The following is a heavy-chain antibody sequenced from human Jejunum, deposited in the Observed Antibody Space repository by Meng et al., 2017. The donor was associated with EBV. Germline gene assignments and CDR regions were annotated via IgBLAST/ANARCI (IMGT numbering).Heavy chain of an antibody. Sequence: QLQLQRWGAGRLKPSEPLSLTCAVYGGSFSDYYWTWIRQPPGKGLEWIGEINHGGGAIYNPSLKSRVTISVDTSKNQFSLKLSSVTAADTAVYYCARLGGYASGTYYPIDPWGQGTLVTVSS. J-gene: IGHJ5*02. CDR1: GGSFSDYY. V-gene: IGHV4-34*01. CDR3: ARLGGYASGTYYPIDP. CDR2: INHGGGA. D-gene: IGHD3-10*01.